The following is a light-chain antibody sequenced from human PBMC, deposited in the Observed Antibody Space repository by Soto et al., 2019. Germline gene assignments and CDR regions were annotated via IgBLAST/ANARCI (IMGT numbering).Light chain of an antibody. CDR1: SSDVGGYNY. J-gene: IGLJ2*01. CDR2: DVS. CDR3: SSYTTSSPHVV. V-gene: IGLV2-14*01. Sequence: QSALTQPASVSGSPGQSITISCTGTSSDVGGYNYVSWYQQHPGKAPKLMIYDVSNRPSGVSNRFSGSKSGNTASLTISGLQAEDEAAYYCSSYTTSSPHVVFGGGTKVTVL.